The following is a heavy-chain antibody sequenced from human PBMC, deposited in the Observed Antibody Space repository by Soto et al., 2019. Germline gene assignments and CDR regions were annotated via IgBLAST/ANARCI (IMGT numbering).Heavy chain of an antibody. J-gene: IGHJ6*02. CDR1: GYTFIGYY. CDR2: INPNSGGT. V-gene: IGHV1-2*04. CDR3: ARVGGGLASLGYYGMDV. D-gene: IGHD3-10*01. Sequence: QVQLVQSGAEVKKTGASVKVSCKASGYTFIGYYIHWVRQAPGQGLEWMGWINPNSGGTNYAQRFQGWVTMPRDRSISTAYVELSRLKSDDTAVYYCARVGGGLASLGYYGMDVWGQGTTVTVSS.